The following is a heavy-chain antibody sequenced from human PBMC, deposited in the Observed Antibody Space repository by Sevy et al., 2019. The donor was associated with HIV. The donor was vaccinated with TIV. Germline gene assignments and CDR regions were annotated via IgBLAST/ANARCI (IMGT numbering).Heavy chain of an antibody. CDR1: GGSISSGSYY. J-gene: IGHJ4*02. V-gene: IGHV4-61*01. CDR3: ARDSGSYPYYFDY. Sequence: SEILSLTWTVSGGSISSGSYYWSWIRQSPGKGLEWIGYIHYSGSTNYNPSLKSRVTISVDTSKNLFSLKLSSLTAADTAVYYCARDSGSYPYYFDYWGQGTLVTVSS. D-gene: IGHD1-26*01. CDR2: IHYSGST.